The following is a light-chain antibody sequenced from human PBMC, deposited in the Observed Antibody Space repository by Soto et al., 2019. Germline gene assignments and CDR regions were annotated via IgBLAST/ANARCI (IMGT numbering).Light chain of an antibody. V-gene: IGKV3-20*01. CDR2: GSS. CDR3: QYGRSPLFT. J-gene: IGKJ3*01. CDR1: QTVSSSN. Sequence: EIVLTQSPGTLSLSPGERATLSCRASQTVSSSNLAWYQLTPGQAPRLLIYGSSSRATGIPDRFSGSGSGTDFNLTISRLEPEDFAVDYVQYGRSPLFTFGPGTTVDIK.